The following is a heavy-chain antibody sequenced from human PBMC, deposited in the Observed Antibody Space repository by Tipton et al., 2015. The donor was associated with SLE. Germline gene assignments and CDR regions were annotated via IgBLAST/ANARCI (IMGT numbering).Heavy chain of an antibody. CDR3: ARTFEVSGYFDY. D-gene: IGHD3-10*01. CDR2: INPKSGGT. V-gene: IGHV1-2*06. CDR1: GYTFTGYY. J-gene: IGHJ4*02. Sequence: QSGAEVKKPGASVKVSCKASGYTFTGYYIHLVRQAPGQGLEWMGRINPKSGGTNYAQKFQGRVTMTRDTSISTAYMELSRLRSDDTAVYYCARTFEVSGYFDYWGQGTLVTVSS.